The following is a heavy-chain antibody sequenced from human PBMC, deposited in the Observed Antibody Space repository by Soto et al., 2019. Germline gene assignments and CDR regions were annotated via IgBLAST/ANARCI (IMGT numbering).Heavy chain of an antibody. J-gene: IGHJ4*02. D-gene: IGHD3-9*01. CDR1: GYNFANYW. V-gene: IGHV5-51*01. CDR2: IYPGNSDT. CDR3: ARHVYYDVLKKNY. Sequence: GESLKISCKGSGYNFANYWIGWVRQMPGKGLKWMGIIYPGNSDTRYSPSFQGQVTISADTSISTAYLEWSSLKASDTAIYYCARHVYYDVLKKNYWGQGTLVTVSS.